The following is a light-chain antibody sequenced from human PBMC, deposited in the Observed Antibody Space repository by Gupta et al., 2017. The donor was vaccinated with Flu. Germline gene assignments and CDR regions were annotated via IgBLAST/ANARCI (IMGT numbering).Light chain of an antibody. CDR1: SGSIASNY. Sequence: NFMLTQPHSVSESPGKTVTISCTRSSGSIASNYVQWYQQRPGSSPTTVIYEDKQRPSGVPDRFSGSIDSSSNSASLTISGLKTEDEADYYCQSYDSSNQVFGGWTKLTVV. J-gene: IGLJ3*02. CDR3: QSYDSSNQV. V-gene: IGLV6-57*01. CDR2: EDK.